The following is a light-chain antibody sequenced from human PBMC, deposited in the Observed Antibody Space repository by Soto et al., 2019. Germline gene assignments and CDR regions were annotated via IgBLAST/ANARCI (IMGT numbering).Light chain of an antibody. CDR3: MQGTHWPIT. CDR1: QILVHSDGIAY. V-gene: IGKV2-30*02. CDR2: KVS. J-gene: IGKJ5*01. Sequence: DVVMTQSPLSLPVTLGQPXXISCXSNQILVHSDGIAYFSWFQQRPGRSPRXXIYKVSNRDSGVPARFSGSGSGTDFALKISRVEAEDVGVYYCMQGTHWPITFGQGTRLEIK.